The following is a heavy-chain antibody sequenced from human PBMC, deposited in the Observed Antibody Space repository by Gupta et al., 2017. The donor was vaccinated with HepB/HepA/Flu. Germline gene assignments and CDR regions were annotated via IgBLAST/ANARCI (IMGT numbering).Heavy chain of an antibody. CDR1: GFTFSSYS. CDR2: ISGSSGVT. CDR3: ASEGLYCSRENCYRKFDP. D-gene: IGHD2-2*01. V-gene: IGHV3-48*02. Sequence: EVPLVESGGGLVQPGGSLRLSCAASGFTFSSYSMSWVRQAPGKGLEWVSYISGSSGVTYYADSVMGRFTISRDKAENSLYLQMNRLKDDDTAVYYCASEGLYCSRENCYRKFDPWGQGTLVTVSS. J-gene: IGHJ5*02.